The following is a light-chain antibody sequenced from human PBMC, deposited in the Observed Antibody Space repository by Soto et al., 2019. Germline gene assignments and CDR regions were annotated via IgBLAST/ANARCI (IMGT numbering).Light chain of an antibody. V-gene: IGKV3-20*01. Sequence: EIILTQSPGTLSLSPGERATLSCRASQSVDSNYLAWYQQKPGQAPRLLIYGASSRATGTPDRFSGSGSGADFTLIISRLEPEDFAVYYCQQSGRYTFGQGTKLEIK. J-gene: IGKJ2*01. CDR2: GAS. CDR3: QQSGRYT. CDR1: QSVDSNY.